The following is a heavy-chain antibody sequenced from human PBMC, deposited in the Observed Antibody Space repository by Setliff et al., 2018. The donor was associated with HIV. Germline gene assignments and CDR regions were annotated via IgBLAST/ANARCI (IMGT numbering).Heavy chain of an antibody. V-gene: IGHV3-74*01. D-gene: IGHD5-18*01. J-gene: IGHJ6*02. CDR1: GFAFSTYW. CDR3: ARRLRPGHGVDV. CDR2: INTDERYT. Sequence: PGGSLRLSCAASGFAFSTYWMHWVRQAPGKGLVWVSRINTDERYTLYADSVKGRFTISRDNAKNSMDLQMNSLRAEDTAIYYCARRLRPGHGVDVWGQGTTVTVSS.